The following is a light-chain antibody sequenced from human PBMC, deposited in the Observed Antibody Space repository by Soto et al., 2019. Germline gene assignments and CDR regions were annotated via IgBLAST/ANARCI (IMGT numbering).Light chain of an antibody. CDR1: QSVNNNY. CDR2: GAS. CDR3: WQYCSSQYT. Sequence: EIVLTQSPGTLSLSPGERATLSCRASQSVNNNYLAWYQQKPGQAPRLLTYGASSRATGIPDRFSGSGSGTDFTLTISRLEPEDFAVYYCWQYCSSQYTFGQGTKLEIK. J-gene: IGKJ2*01. V-gene: IGKV3-20*01.